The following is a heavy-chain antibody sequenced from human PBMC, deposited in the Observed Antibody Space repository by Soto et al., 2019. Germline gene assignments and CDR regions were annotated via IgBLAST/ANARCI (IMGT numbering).Heavy chain of an antibody. Sequence: GASVKVSCKASGYTFTSYAMHWVRQAPGQRLEWMGWINAGNGNTKYSQKFQGRVTITRDTSASTAYMELSSLRSEDTAVYYCARDRDDILTGYHYYYMDVWGKGTTVTVSS. CDR3: ARDRDDILTGYHYYYMDV. CDR1: GYTFTSYA. J-gene: IGHJ6*03. D-gene: IGHD3-9*01. V-gene: IGHV1-3*01. CDR2: INAGNGNT.